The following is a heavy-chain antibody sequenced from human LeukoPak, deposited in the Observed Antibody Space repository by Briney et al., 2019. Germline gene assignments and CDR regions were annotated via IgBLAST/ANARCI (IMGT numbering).Heavy chain of an antibody. CDR2: ILNSGTTT. J-gene: IGHJ4*02. CDR3: ARGPPDY. Sequence: GGSLRLSCAASGFTFSSYAMNWVRQAPGKGLEWVSYILNSGTTTYYADSVKGRFTISRDNAKNSLYLQMNSLRAEDTGVYYCARGPPDYWGQGILVTVSS. CDR1: GFTFSSYA. V-gene: IGHV3-48*03.